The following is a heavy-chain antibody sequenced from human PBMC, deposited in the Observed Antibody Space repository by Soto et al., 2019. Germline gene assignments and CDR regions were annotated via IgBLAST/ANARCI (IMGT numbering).Heavy chain of an antibody. D-gene: IGHD2-15*01. J-gene: IGHJ6*02. Sequence: VQLVDSGGGFIYPGGSLRLSCAASGLTFSNAWMNWVRQAPGKGLEWVGRIKTNTEGGTTDYAAAVKGRFTVSRDDSKNTLYLQMNSLKTEDTAVYYCTTGSVEGVWGQGTMVTVSS. V-gene: IGHV3-15*07. CDR1: GLTFSNAW. CDR3: TTGSVEGV. CDR2: IKTNTEGGTT.